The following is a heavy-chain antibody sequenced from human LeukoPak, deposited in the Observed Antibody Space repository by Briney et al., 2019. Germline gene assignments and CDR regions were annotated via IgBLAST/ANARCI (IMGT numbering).Heavy chain of an antibody. Sequence: PPETLSLTCTVSGGSIRSYYWSWIRQPPGKGLEWIGYIYYIGGTNYNPSLKSRVTISLDTSKNQFSLKLNSVTAADTAVYYCARRYDTSGRLDYWGQGTLVTVSS. CDR3: ARRYDTSGRLDY. D-gene: IGHD3-22*01. CDR2: IYYIGGT. V-gene: IGHV4-59*08. CDR1: GGSIRSYY. J-gene: IGHJ4*02.